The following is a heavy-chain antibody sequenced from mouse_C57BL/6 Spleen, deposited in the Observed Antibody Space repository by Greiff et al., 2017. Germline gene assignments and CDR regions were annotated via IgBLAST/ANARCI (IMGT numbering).Heavy chain of an antibody. J-gene: IGHJ1*03. Sequence: QVQLQQSGAELVKPGASVKMSCKASGYTFTSYWITWVKQRPGQGLEWIGDIYPGSGSTNYNEKFKSKATLTVDTSSSTAYMQLSSLTSEDSAVYYCARYYGNYESWYFDVWGTGTTVTVSS. CDR1: GYTFTSYW. D-gene: IGHD2-1*01. CDR3: ARYYGNYESWYFDV. CDR2: IYPGSGST. V-gene: IGHV1-55*01.